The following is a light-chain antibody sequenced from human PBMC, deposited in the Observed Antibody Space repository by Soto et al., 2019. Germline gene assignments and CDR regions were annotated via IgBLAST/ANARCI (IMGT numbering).Light chain of an antibody. J-gene: IGKJ1*01. V-gene: IGKV3-15*01. Sequence: EIVMTQSQATLSVSPGERATLSCRASQSVSSNLAWYQQKPGQAPRLLIYGASNRATGMTARFSGSGSGTEFNLTISSLQSEDFAVYYCQQYNNWPPWTFGQGTKVEIK. CDR2: GAS. CDR1: QSVSSN. CDR3: QQYNNWPPWT.